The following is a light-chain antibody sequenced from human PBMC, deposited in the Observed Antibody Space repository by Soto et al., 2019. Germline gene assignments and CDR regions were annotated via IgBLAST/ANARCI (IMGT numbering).Light chain of an antibody. Sequence: EIVLTQSPGTLSLSPGERATISCRASQSVRSDYLAWYQQKPGQAPRLHIYGASTRATGIPDRFTGSGSGTDFTLTISRLEPEDFAVYYCQQYGSSPRTFGQGTKVEIK. V-gene: IGKV3-20*01. J-gene: IGKJ1*01. CDR2: GAS. CDR3: QQYGSSPRT. CDR1: QSVRSDY.